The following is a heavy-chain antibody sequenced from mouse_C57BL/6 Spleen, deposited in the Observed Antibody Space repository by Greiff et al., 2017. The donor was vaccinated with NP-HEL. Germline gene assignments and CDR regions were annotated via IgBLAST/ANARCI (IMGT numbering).Heavy chain of an antibody. J-gene: IGHJ1*03. V-gene: IGHV5-17*01. Sequence: EVHLVESGGGLVKPGGSLKLSCAASGFTFSDYGMHWVRQAPEKGLEWVAYISSGSSTIYYADTVKGRFTISRDNAKNTLFLQMTSLRSEDTAMYYCARQDYYGGYFDVWGTGTTVTVSS. CDR2: ISSGSSTI. CDR1: GFTFSDYG. CDR3: ARQDYYGGYFDV. D-gene: IGHD1-1*01.